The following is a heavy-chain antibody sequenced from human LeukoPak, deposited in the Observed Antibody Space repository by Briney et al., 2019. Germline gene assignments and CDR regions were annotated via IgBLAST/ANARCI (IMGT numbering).Heavy chain of an antibody. J-gene: IGHJ4*02. CDR3: ASSNYGSGSYEVGY. CDR2: IWYDGNNK. Sequence: GRSLRLSCAASGFTFSSYGMHWVRQAPGKGLEWVAVIWYDGNNKYYADSVKGRFTISRDNSKNTLYLQMNSLRAEGTAVYYCASSNYGSGSYEVGYWGQGTLVTVSS. CDR1: GFTFSSYG. D-gene: IGHD3-10*01. V-gene: IGHV3-33*01.